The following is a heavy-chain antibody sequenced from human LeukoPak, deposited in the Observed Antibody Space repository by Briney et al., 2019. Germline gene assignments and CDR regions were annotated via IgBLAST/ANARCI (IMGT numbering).Heavy chain of an antibody. CDR3: ARDPYSGYDLYYYYYYMDV. D-gene: IGHD5-12*01. Sequence: SGGSLRLSCAASGFTFSDYYMSWIRQAPGKGLEWVSYISSSGSTIYYADSVKGRFTISRDNAKNSLYLQMNSLRAEDTAMYYCARDPYSGYDLYYYYYYMDVWGKGTTVTISS. V-gene: IGHV3-11*01. CDR1: GFTFSDYY. CDR2: ISSSGSTI. J-gene: IGHJ6*03.